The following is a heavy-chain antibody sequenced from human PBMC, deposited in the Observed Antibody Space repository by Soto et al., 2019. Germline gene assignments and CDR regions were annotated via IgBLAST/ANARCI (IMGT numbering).Heavy chain of an antibody. CDR2: MNPNTGKT. Sequence: GASVKVSCKASGYNFISYDINWVRQAPGQGLEWMGWMNPNTGKTAYSQTFQGRVTMTRNTSITTAYMELNSLRSKDTAIYYCTRAPWFDPWGQGTLVTVSS. CDR1: GYNFISYD. J-gene: IGHJ5*02. V-gene: IGHV1-8*01. CDR3: TRAPWFDP.